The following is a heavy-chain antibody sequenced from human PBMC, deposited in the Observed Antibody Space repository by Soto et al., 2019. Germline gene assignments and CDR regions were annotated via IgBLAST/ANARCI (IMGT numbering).Heavy chain of an antibody. J-gene: IGHJ4*02. CDR2: INHSGST. CDR1: GGSFSGYY. D-gene: IGHD1-26*01. V-gene: IGHV4-34*01. Sequence: QVQLQQWGAGLLKPSETLSLICAVYGGSFSGYYWSWIRQPPGKGLEWIGEINHSGSTNYNPSLKRRVTISVDTSKNQFSLKLSSVTAADTAVYYCARGRNLGGTYLDYWGQGTLVTVSS. CDR3: ARGRNLGGTYLDY.